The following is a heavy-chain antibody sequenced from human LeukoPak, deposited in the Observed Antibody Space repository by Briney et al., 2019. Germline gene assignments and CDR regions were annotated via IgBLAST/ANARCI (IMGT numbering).Heavy chain of an antibody. J-gene: IGHJ4*02. V-gene: IGHV3-43D*03. D-gene: IGHD3-10*01. CDR1: GFTFDDYA. CDR2: ISWDGGRA. CDR3: GKDKFDGPGTIYFDY. Sequence: QPGGSLRLSCAASGFTFDDYAMHWVRQAPGKGLEWVSLISWDGGRAYYADSVKGRFTISRDNSKNSLHLQMNSLRPEDTALYYCGKDKFDGPGTIYFDYWGQGTLVTVSS.